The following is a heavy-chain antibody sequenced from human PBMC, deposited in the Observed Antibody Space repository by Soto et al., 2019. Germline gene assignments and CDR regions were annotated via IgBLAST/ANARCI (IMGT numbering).Heavy chain of an antibody. CDR1: GGSIVSIGG. CDR2: IYHSGST. V-gene: IGHV4-4*02. D-gene: IGHD3-9*01. J-gene: IGHJ4*02. Sequence: VVGGSIVSIGGCRCVKQPTGKGLEWIGEIYHSGSTYYSPSLMSRVTISVDKSNDQFSLKLSSVTAADTAVYYCARGGEYYDFLTGRYIHYLDSWGQGSLVTVSS. CDR3: ARGGEYYDFLTGRYIHYLDS.